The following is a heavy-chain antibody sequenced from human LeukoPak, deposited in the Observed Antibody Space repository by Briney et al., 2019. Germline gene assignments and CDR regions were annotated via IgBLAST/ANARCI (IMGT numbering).Heavy chain of an antibody. Sequence: GGSLRLSCAASGFTVSNNYMNWVRQAPGKGLEWVSVIYSGGGTYYADSVKGRFTISRDNSKNTLYLQMNSLRAEDTAVYYCAKDMAGKPQGWFDPWGQGTLVTVSS. D-gene: IGHD3-10*01. CDR3: AKDMAGKPQGWFDP. CDR1: GFTVSNNY. J-gene: IGHJ5*02. V-gene: IGHV3-66*01. CDR2: IYSGGGT.